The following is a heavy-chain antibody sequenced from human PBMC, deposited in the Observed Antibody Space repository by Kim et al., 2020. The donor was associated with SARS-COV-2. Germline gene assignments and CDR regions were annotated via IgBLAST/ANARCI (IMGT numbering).Heavy chain of an antibody. CDR2: ISWNSGSI. J-gene: IGHJ4*02. D-gene: IGHD3-9*01. CDR3: AKDGAARYGHQFDY. Sequence: LRLSCAASGFTFDDYAMHWVRQAPGKGLEWVSGISWNSGSIGYADSVKGRFTISRDNAKNSLYLQMNSLRAEDTALYYCAKDGAARYGHQFDYWGQGTLVTVSS. V-gene: IGHV3-9*01. CDR1: GFTFDDYA.